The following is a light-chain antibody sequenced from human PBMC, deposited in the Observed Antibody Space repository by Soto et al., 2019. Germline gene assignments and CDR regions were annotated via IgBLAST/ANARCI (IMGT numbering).Light chain of an antibody. CDR1: QSVSSD. CDR3: QLATSLPPWT. Sequence: ETVMTQSPATLSVSPGERVTLSCRASQSVSSDLAWYQQKPGQAPRLLIFGASTRATNIPARFTGSGFGTDFTLTISSPQPEDIATYYCQLATSLPPWTFGQGTKVDIK. V-gene: IGKV3-15*01. J-gene: IGKJ1*01. CDR2: GAS.